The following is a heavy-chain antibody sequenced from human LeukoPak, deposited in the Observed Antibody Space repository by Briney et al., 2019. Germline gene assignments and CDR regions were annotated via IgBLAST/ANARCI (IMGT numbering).Heavy chain of an antibody. CDR1: GGSISSYY. CDR2: IYYSGST. CDR3: ARHEGGIQLPMYYFDY. Sequence: PSETLSLTCTVSGGSISSYYWSWIRQPPGKGLEWIGSIYYSGSTYYNPSLKSRVTISVDTSKNQFSLKLSSVTAADTAVYYCARHEGGIQLPMYYFDYWGQGTLVTVSS. D-gene: IGHD5-18*01. J-gene: IGHJ4*02. V-gene: IGHV4-59*05.